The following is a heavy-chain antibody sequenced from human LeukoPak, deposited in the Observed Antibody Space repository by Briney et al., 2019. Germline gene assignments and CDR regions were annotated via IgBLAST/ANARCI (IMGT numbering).Heavy chain of an antibody. CDR2: IDWDADK. CDR3: ARMGCGSYPNYFDY. CDR1: GFSLSTSGMC. V-gene: IGHV2-70*11. J-gene: IGHJ4*02. Sequence: SGPTMVNPTQTLTLTCTFSGFSLSTSGMCMSWIRQPPGKAVEWLARIDWDADKYYSTSLKTRLTISKDTSKNQVVLTMTNMDPVDTASYFCARMGCGSYPNYFDYWGQGILDTVSS. D-gene: IGHD1-26*01.